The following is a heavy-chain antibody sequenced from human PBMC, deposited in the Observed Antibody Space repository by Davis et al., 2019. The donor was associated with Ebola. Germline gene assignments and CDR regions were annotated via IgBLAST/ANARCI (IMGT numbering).Heavy chain of an antibody. J-gene: IGHJ4*02. CDR2: MYYSGIT. D-gene: IGHD3-22*01. CDR3: AGQDRGLGY. CDR1: GASISSYY. Sequence: MPSETLSLTCTISGASISSYYWNWIRQPPGKGLEWIGYMYYSGITDYNPSLRSRVTVSVDTSKNQFSLRLTSVTAADTAVYYCAGQDRGLGYWGQGTLVTVSS. V-gene: IGHV4-59*01.